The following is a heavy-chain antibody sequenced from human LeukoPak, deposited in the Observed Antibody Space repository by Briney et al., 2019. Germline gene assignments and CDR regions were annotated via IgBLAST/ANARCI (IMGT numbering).Heavy chain of an antibody. D-gene: IGHD3-22*01. V-gene: IGHV3-48*04. J-gene: IGHJ4*02. CDR2: ISSSSSTI. Sequence: PGGSLRLSCAASGFTFSSYSTNWVRQAPGKGLEWVSYISSSSSTIYYADSVKGRFTISRDNAKNSLYLQMNSLRAEDTAVYYCARSPAGYYAIVYFDYWGQGTLVTVSS. CDR3: ARSPAGYYAIVYFDY. CDR1: GFTFSSYS.